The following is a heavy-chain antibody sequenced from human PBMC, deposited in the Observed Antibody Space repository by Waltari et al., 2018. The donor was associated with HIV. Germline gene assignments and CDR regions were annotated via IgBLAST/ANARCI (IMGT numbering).Heavy chain of an antibody. V-gene: IGHV3-64*01. D-gene: IGHD6-25*01. CDR2: FTYDANGK. J-gene: IGHJ4*02. Sequence: PWRGQGPGKLMKYIASFTYDANGKNDGKTVKGRYTNSRDNSKNTIYIEMGNTGHDDTAVYYCARSSDYDSSGPANYWGPGTQVTVSS. CDR3: ARSSDYDSSGPANY.